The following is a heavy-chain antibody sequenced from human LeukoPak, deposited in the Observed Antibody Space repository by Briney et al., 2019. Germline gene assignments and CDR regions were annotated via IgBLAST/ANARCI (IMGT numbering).Heavy chain of an antibody. Sequence: GASVKVSCKASGYTFTAYYMHWVRQAPGQGLEWMGRINPNSGGTNYAQNFQDRVTMTRDTSISTAYMELSRLRSDDTAVYFCARVKYNNNWSWFDPWGQGTQVTVSS. CDR3: ARVKYNNNWSWFDP. V-gene: IGHV1-2*06. CDR1: GYTFTAYY. CDR2: INPNSGGT. D-gene: IGHD1-1*01. J-gene: IGHJ5*02.